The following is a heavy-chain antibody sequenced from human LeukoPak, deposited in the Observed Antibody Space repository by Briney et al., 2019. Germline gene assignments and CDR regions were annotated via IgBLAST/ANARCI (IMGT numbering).Heavy chain of an antibody. CDR2: IYTSGST. J-gene: IGHJ5*02. V-gene: IGHV4-4*09. Sequence: SETLSLTCTVSGGSISSYYWSWIRQPPGKGLEWIGYIYTSGSTNYNPSLKSRVTISVDTSKNQFSLKLSSVTAADTAVYYCARHETLYTWFDPWGQGTLVTVSS. CDR1: GGSISSYY. CDR3: ARHETLYTWFDP.